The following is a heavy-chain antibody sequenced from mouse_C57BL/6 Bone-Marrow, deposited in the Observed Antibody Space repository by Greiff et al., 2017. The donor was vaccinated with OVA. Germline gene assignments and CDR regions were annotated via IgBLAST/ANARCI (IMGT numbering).Heavy chain of an antibody. D-gene: IGHD2-1*01. CDR1: GYTFTSYW. Sequence: QVQLQQPGAELVKPGASVKLSCKASGYTFTSYWMHWVKQRPGQGLEWIGMIHPNSGSTNYNEKFKSKATLTVDKSSSTAYMQLSSLTSEDSAVYYCAGSGYGNGAYWGQGTLVTVSA. CDR3: AGSGYGNGAY. V-gene: IGHV1-64*01. CDR2: IHPNSGST. J-gene: IGHJ3*01.